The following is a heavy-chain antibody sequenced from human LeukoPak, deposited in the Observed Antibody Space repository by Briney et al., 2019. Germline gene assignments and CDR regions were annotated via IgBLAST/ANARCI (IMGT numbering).Heavy chain of an antibody. CDR2: IRSKTDGGTT. J-gene: IGHJ4*02. CDR3: TTQYYDFWSGYSDDY. Sequence: GGSLRLSCGASGFTFTNAWMSWVRQAPGKGLEWVGRIRSKTDGGTTDYAAPVKGRFTISRDESKNTLYLQMNSLKTEDTAVYYCTTQYYDFWSGYSDDYWGQGTLVTVSS. D-gene: IGHD3-3*01. CDR1: GFTFTNAW. V-gene: IGHV3-15*01.